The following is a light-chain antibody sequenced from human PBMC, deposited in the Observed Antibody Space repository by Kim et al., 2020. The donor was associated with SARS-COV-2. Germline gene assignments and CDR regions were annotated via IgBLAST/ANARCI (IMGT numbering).Light chain of an antibody. V-gene: IGLV3-19*01. CDR2: GKN. Sequence: SSELTQDPAVSVALGQTVRITCQGDSLRSYYASWYQQKPGQAPVLVIYGKNNRPSGIPDRFSGSSSGNTASLTITGAQADDEADYYCNSRDSNGNVFFVF. J-gene: IGLJ1*01. CDR3: NSRDSNGNVFFV. CDR1: SLRSYY.